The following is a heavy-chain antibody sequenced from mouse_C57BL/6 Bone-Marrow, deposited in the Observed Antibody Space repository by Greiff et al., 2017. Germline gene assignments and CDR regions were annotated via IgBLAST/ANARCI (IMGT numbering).Heavy chain of an antibody. CDR2: IDPANGNT. J-gene: IGHJ2*01. CDR3: ARGDYDRGVFDY. D-gene: IGHD2-4*01. V-gene: IGHV14-3*01. CDR1: GFNIKNTY. Sequence: EVKLQQSVAELVRPGASVKLSCTASGFNIKNTYMHWVKQRPEQGLEWIGRIDPANGNTKYAPKFQGKATITADTSSNTAYLQRSSLTSEDTAIYYGARGDYDRGVFDYWGQGTTRTVSS.